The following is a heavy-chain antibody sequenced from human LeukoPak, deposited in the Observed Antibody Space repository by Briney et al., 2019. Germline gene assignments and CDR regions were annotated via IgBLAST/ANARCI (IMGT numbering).Heavy chain of an antibody. CDR1: GGSISSYY. V-gene: IGHV4-59*01. J-gene: IGHJ6*03. Sequence: PSETLSLTCTVSGGSISSYYWSWIRQPPGKGLEWIGYIYYSGSTNYNPSLKSRVTISVDTSKNQFSLKLSSVTAADTAVYYCARSPRQQLLVRYYYYYMDVWGKGTTVTVSS. D-gene: IGHD6-13*01. CDR2: IYYSGST. CDR3: ARSPRQQLLVRYYYYYMDV.